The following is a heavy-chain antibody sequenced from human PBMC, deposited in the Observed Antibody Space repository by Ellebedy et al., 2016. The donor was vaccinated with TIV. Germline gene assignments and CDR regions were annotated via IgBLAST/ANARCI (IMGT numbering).Heavy chain of an antibody. CDR2: ISASSIYI. CDR3: ARGYDYTKYPGDY. J-gene: IGHJ4*02. Sequence: PGGSLRLSCAASGFSFSSYSMNWVRQAPGKGLEWVSSISASSIYIYYADSVKGRFTISRDNAKNSLYLQMNSLRAEDTAVYYCARGYDYTKYPGDYWGQGTLVTVSS. V-gene: IGHV3-21*01. CDR1: GFSFSSYS. D-gene: IGHD4-11*01.